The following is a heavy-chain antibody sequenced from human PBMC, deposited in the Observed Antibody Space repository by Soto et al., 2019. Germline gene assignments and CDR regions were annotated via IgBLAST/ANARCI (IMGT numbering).Heavy chain of an antibody. CDR2: ISYGGGTT. J-gene: IGHJ4*02. V-gene: IGHV3-23*01. CDR3: AKNPGYYYDSTGYHFDY. CDR1: EFTFSNYA. Sequence: GGSLRLSCAASEFTFSNYAMSWVRQAPGKGLEWVSAISYGGGTTYYADSVKGRFTISRDNSKNTLYLQMNSLRAEDTAVYYCAKNPGYYYDSTGYHFDYWGQGTLVTVAS. D-gene: IGHD3-22*01.